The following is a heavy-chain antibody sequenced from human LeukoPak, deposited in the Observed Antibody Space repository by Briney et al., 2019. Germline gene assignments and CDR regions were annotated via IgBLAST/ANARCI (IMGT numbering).Heavy chain of an antibody. CDR2: INQEGSEK. Sequence: SGGSLRLSCEPSGFILRSLWMTWVRQAPGKGPEWVANINQEGSEKYYGDSVKGRFTISRDNAKNTLYLEMNSLRAEDTAVYYCARVRFLEWSDYWGQGTLVTVSS. J-gene: IGHJ4*02. CDR3: ARVRFLEWSDY. D-gene: IGHD3-3*01. CDR1: GFILRSLW. V-gene: IGHV3-7*01.